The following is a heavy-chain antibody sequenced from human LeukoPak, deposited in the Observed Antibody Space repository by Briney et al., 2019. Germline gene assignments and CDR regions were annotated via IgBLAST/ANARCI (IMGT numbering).Heavy chain of an antibody. D-gene: IGHD6-19*01. Sequence: PGGSLRLSCAGSGFTFSSYGMHWVRQAPGKGLGWVARLVYDERSDYANSVKGRFSISRDNSKNTLFLDMSDLRVEDTAVYYCARDLSAAFDFWGQGVLVTVSS. J-gene: IGHJ4*02. V-gene: IGHV3-30*03. CDR3: ARDLSAAFDF. CDR1: GFTFSSYG. CDR2: LVYDERS.